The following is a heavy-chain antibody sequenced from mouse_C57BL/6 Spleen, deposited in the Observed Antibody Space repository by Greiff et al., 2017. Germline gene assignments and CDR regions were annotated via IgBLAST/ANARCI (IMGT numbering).Heavy chain of an antibody. CDR2: INPSTGGT. J-gene: IGHJ4*01. V-gene: IGHV1-42*01. D-gene: IGHD2-12*01. Sequence: EVKLMESGPELVKPGASVKISCKASGYSFTGYYMNWVKQSPEKSLEWIGEINPSTGGTTYNQKFKAKATLTVDKSSSTAYMQLKSLTSEDSAVYYCARLELLRRYYYAMDYWGQGTSVTVSS. CDR1: GYSFTGYY. CDR3: ARLELLRRYYYAMDY.